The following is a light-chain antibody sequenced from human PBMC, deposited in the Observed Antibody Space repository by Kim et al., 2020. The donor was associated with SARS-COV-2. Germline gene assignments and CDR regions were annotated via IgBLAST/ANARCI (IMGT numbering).Light chain of an antibody. CDR3: AAWDDSLSGRV. CDR1: SSNIGSNY. CDR2: RNN. V-gene: IGLV1-47*01. J-gene: IGLJ3*02. Sequence: GPRVPISCSGSSSNIGSNYVYWYQQLPGTAPKLLIYRNNQRPSGVPDRFSGSKSGTSASLAISGLRSEDEADYYCAAWDDSLSGRVFGGGTQLTVL.